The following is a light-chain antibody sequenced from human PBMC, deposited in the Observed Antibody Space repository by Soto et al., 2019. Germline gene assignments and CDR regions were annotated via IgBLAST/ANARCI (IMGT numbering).Light chain of an antibody. CDR3: QQHNNWPLT. CDR2: GAS. CDR1: QSVSSN. Sequence: IVLTQAPATLCVSPGEGATRSCRASQSVSSNLAWYQQKPGQAPRLLISGASTRATGVPARFSGSGSGTEFTLTINSLQSEDFAVYCCQQHNNWPLTFGPGTRPEIK. J-gene: IGKJ5*01. V-gene: IGKV3D-15*01.